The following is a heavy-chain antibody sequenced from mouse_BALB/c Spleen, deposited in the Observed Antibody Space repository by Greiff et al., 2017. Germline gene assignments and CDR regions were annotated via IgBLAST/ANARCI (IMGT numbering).Heavy chain of an antibody. V-gene: IGHV3-2*02. CDR2: ISYSGST. CDR1: GYSITSDYA. CDR3: ARKAAYGNLTGFAY. J-gene: IGHJ3*01. Sequence: DVQLQESGPGLVKPSQSLSLTCTVTGYSITSDYAWNWIRQFPGNKLEWMGYISYSGSTSYNPSLKSRISITRDTSKNQFFLQLNSVTTEDTATYYCARKAAYGNLTGFAYWGQGTLVTVSA. D-gene: IGHD2-10*02.